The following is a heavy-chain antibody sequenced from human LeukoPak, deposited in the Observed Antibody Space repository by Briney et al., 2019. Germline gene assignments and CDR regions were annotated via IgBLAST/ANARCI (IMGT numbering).Heavy chain of an antibody. V-gene: IGHV3-30-3*01. CDR3: AREADSGYYRTADY. CDR2: MSYDGSEK. D-gene: IGHD3-10*01. CDR1: GFTLSRFA. J-gene: IGHJ4*02. Sequence: GGSLRLSCTASGFTLSRFAMHWVRQAPGKGLEWVGHMSYDGSEKHYVDSVRGRFTISRDTSKNTLYLEMTSLKTEDTAVYYCAREADSGYYRTADYWGQGTMVTVS.